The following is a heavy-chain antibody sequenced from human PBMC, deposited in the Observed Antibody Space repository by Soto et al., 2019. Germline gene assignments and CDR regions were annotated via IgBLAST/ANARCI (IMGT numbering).Heavy chain of an antibody. CDR1: GGSIGSSSYY. Sequence: SETLSLTCTVSGGSIGSSSYYWGWIRQPPGKGLEWIGSIYYSGSTYYNPSLKSRVTISVDTSKNQFALKLSSVTAADTAVYYCARAYGYYFDYWGQGTLVTVS. D-gene: IGHD3-10*01. CDR3: ARAYGYYFDY. CDR2: IYYSGST. V-gene: IGHV4-39*01. J-gene: IGHJ4*02.